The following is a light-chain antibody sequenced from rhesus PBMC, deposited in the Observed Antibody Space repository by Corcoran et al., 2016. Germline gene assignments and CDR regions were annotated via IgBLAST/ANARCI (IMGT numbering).Light chain of an antibody. CDR1: QAFSTW. V-gene: IGKV1-19*01. J-gene: IGKJ2*01. CDR2: ATS. CDR3: QQYDALPYS. Sequence: SVGDKVTITCHASQAFSTWLAWYQLKPGKAPKTLIFATSILQSGVPSRFSGSGSGTDYTLTISSLQPEDFATYYCQQYDALPYSFGQGTKVEIK.